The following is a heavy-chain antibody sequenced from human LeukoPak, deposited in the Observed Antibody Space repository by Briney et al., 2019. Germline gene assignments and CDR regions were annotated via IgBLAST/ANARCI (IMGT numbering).Heavy chain of an antibody. CDR3: ARDLPKTGYVGASDI. CDR1: GYTFTDYY. CDR2: ISPNSGGT. V-gene: IGHV1-2*02. Sequence: ASVKVSCKASGYTFTDYYLLWVRQAHGQGPEWMGWISPNSGGTNYAQSFKGRVTMTRDTSTSTAYLELNSLTSDDTAVYYCARDLPKTGYVGASDIWGQGTMVTVSS. J-gene: IGHJ3*02. D-gene: IGHD5-12*01.